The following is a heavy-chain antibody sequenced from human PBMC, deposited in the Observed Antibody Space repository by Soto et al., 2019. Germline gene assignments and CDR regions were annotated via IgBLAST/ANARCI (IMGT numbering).Heavy chain of an antibody. J-gene: IGHJ5*02. CDR1: GFTFSSYA. CDR3: AKDPEGYCIGGSCPRHMEYNWFDP. V-gene: IGHV3-23*01. D-gene: IGHD2-15*01. Sequence: GGSLRLSCAASGFTFSSYAMSWVRQAPGKGLKWVSAISGSGGSTYYADSVKGRFTISRDNSKNTLYLQMNSLRAEDTAVYYYAKDPEGYCIGGSCPRHMEYNWFDPWGQGTLVTVS. CDR2: ISGSGGST.